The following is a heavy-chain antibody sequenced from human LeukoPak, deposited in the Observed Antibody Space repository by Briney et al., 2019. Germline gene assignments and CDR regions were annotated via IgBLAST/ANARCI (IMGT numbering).Heavy chain of an antibody. CDR1: GSSISSGGYY. CDR3: ARDNGDYVDY. Sequence: SETLSLTCTVSGSSISSGGYYWGWIRQHPGKGLEWIGYIYYSGSTYYNPSLKSRVTISVDTSKNQFSLKLSSVTAADTAVYYCARDNGDYVDYWGQGTLVTVSS. J-gene: IGHJ4*02. V-gene: IGHV4-31*03. CDR2: IYYSGST. D-gene: IGHD4-17*01.